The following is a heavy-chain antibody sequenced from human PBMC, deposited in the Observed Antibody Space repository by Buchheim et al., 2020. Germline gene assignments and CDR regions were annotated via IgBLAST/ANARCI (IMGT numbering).Heavy chain of an antibody. CDR1: GGSFSGYY. CDR2: INHSGST. CDR3: ARGKGYSSGHPAPRSWFDY. Sequence: QVQLQQWGAGLLKPSETLSLTCAVYGGSFSGYYWSWIRQHPGKGLEWIGEINHSGSTNYNPSLKSRVTISVDTSKNQLSLKLSAVTAAHTAVYYCARGKGYSSGHPAPRSWFDYWGQGTL. J-gene: IGHJ4*02. V-gene: IGHV4-34*01. D-gene: IGHD6-19*01.